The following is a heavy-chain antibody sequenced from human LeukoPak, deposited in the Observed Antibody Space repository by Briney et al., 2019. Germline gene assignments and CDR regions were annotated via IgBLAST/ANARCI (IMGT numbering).Heavy chain of an antibody. CDR1: GGSISSYY. D-gene: IGHD3-10*01. J-gene: IGHJ4*02. V-gene: IGHV4-59*08. Sequence: PSETLSLTCTVSGGSISSYYWSWIRQPPGKGLEWIGYIYYSGSTNYNPSLKSRVTISVDTSKNQFSLKLSSVTAADTAVYYCARHGYGSGSYRIDYWGQGTLVTVSS. CDR3: ARHGYGSGSYRIDY. CDR2: IYYSGST.